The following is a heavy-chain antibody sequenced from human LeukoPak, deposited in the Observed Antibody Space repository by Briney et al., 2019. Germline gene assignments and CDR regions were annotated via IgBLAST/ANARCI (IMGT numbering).Heavy chain of an antibody. CDR3: APSSLTYSSGWYVY. D-gene: IGHD6-19*01. CDR2: INTDGSST. J-gene: IGHJ4*02. Sequence: GGSLRLSCAASGFTFSSYWMHWVRQAPGKGLVWFSLINTDGSSTFYADSVKGRFTISRDNAKNTLYLQMNSLRAEDTAVYYCAPSSLTYSSGWYVYWGQGTLVTVSS. CDR1: GFTFSSYW. V-gene: IGHV3-74*01.